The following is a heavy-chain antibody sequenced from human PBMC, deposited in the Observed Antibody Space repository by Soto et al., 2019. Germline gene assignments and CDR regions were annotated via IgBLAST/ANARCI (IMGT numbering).Heavy chain of an antibody. V-gene: IGHV3-53*02. CDR1: GFTVSSNY. Sequence: EVQLVETGGGLIQPGGSLRLSCAASGFTVSSNYMSWVRQAPGKGLEWVSVIYSGGSTYYADSVKGRFTISRDNSKNTLYLQMNSLRAEDTVVYYCARDYYDSSGSDAFDIWGQGTMVTVSS. J-gene: IGHJ3*02. D-gene: IGHD3-22*01. CDR3: ARDYYDSSGSDAFDI. CDR2: IYSGGST.